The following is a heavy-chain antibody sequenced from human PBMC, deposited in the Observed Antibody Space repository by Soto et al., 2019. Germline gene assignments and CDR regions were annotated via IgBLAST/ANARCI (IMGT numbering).Heavy chain of an antibody. Sequence: SLRLSCTVSGFAFRHNYLTWIRQAPGKGLEWLSYISTSGSPAYYADSVKGRFTISTDNAKKSLYLQMDSLRPEDAAVYYCARDPKTSGGQHWAFNYFDSWGQGTLVTVSS. J-gene: IGHJ4*02. CDR1: GFAFRHNY. D-gene: IGHD7-27*01. CDR3: ARDPKTSGGQHWAFNYFDS. V-gene: IGHV3-11*04. CDR2: ISTSGSPA.